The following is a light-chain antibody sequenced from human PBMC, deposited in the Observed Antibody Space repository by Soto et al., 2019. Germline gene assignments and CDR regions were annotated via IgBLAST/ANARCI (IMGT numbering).Light chain of an antibody. CDR1: QSVNSW. CDR3: QHYDNSRWT. V-gene: IGKV1-5*03. CDR2: KAS. Sequence: DIQMSQSPSTLSASVGDRVTITCRASQSVNSWVAWYQQKPGRAPKVLIHKASSLESGVPSRFSGSGSATAFSLTISSLQPDDFAIYYCQHYDNSRWTFGQGTKVEIK. J-gene: IGKJ1*01.